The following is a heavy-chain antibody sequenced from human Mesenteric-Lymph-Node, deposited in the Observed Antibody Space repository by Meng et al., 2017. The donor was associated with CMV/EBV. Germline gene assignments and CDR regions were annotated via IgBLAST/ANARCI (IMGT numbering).Heavy chain of an antibody. V-gene: IGHV4-39*07. CDR3: ARELEQGDYFDY. D-gene: IGHD1/OR15-1a*01. CDR2: IYYSGST. J-gene: IGHJ4*02. Sequence: SETLSLTCTVSGGSISNSDYYWGWVRQPPGKGLEWIASIYYSGSTYYNASLRSRVTISVDTSKKQFSLRLSSVTAADTAVYYCARELEQGDYFDYWGQGTLVTVSS. CDR1: GGSISNSDYY.